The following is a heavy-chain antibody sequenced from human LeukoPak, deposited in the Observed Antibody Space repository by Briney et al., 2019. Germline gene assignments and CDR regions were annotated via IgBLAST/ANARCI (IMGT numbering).Heavy chain of an antibody. CDR1: GGSISSYY. D-gene: IGHD5-24*01. CDR2: IYYSGST. Sequence: SETLSPTCTVSGGSISSYYWSWIRQPPGKGLEWIGYIYYSGSTNYNPSLKSRVTISVDTSKNQFSLKLSSVTAADTAVYYCAGVEMATIVYWGQGTLVTVSS. V-gene: IGHV4-59*01. CDR3: AGVEMATIVY. J-gene: IGHJ4*02.